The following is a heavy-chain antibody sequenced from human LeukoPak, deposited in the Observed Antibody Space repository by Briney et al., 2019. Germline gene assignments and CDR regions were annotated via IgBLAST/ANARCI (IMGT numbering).Heavy chain of an antibody. Sequence: PGGSLRLSCAASGFTFDDYAMHWVPHAPGKGLEGVSGISWNSGSIGYADSVKGRFTISRDNAKNSLYLQMNSLRAEDTALYYCAKARGAAAGTNEAFDIWGQGTMVTVSS. CDR1: GFTFDDYA. V-gene: IGHV3-9*01. CDR2: ISWNSGSI. D-gene: IGHD6-13*01. CDR3: AKARGAAAGTNEAFDI. J-gene: IGHJ3*02.